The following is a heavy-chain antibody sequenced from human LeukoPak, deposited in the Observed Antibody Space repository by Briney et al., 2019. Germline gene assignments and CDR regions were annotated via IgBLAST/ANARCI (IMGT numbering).Heavy chain of an antibody. CDR3: ARGIAAAGDYFDY. D-gene: IGHD6-13*01. J-gene: IGHJ4*02. CDR1: GGSISSYY. V-gene: IGHV4-59*01. CDR2: IYYSGST. Sequence: KPSETLSLTCTVSGGSISSYYWSWIRQPPGKGLEWIGYIYYSGSTNYNPSLKSRVTISVDTPKNQFSLKLSSVTAADTAVYYCARGIAAAGDYFDYWGQGTLVTVSS.